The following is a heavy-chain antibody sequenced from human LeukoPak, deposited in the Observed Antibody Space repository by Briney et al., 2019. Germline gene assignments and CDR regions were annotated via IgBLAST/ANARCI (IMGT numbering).Heavy chain of an antibody. Sequence: SETLSHSCTVSGGSISSGTYYWRWIRQPAGKGLEWIGRFYTSGSTNYNPSLKSRVTISVDTSKNQFSLKLSSVTAADTAVYYCARHVKWFGELGSHWGQGTLVTVSS. CDR1: GGSISSGTYY. V-gene: IGHV4-61*02. CDR2: FYTSGST. J-gene: IGHJ4*02. CDR3: ARHVKWFGELGSH. D-gene: IGHD3-10*01.